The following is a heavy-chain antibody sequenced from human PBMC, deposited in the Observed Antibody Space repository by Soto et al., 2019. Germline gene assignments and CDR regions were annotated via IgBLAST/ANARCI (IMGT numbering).Heavy chain of an antibody. CDR3: AKEGRNYGNYSYSFMDV. CDR2: ISYDGSNK. D-gene: IGHD4-17*01. CDR1: GFTFSSYG. V-gene: IGHV3-30*18. J-gene: IGHJ6*02. Sequence: QVQLVESGGGVVQPGRSLRLSCAASGFTFSSYGIQWVRQAPGKGLEWVAVISYDGSNKYYADSVKGRFTVSRDESKHRVYKQMNSLGGEDTVFYYCAKEGRNYGNYSYSFMDVWGQGTTVTVSS.